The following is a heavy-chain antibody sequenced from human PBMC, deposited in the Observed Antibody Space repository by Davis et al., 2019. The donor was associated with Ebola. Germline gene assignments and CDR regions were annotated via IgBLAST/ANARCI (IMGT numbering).Heavy chain of an antibody. CDR2: IRSKANSYAT. J-gene: IGHJ4*02. D-gene: IGHD4-11*01. Sequence: GESLKISCAASGFTFSGSAMHWVRQASGKGLEWVGRIRSKANSYATAYAPSVKGRFTISRDDSKNTAYLQMNSLKTEDTAVYYCTVTTTHDDYWGQGTLVTVSS. V-gene: IGHV3-73*01. CDR3: TVTTTHDDY. CDR1: GFTFSGSA.